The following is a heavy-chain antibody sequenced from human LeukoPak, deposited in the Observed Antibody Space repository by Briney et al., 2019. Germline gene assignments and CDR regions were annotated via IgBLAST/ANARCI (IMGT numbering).Heavy chain of an antibody. CDR2: ISGSGYAI. V-gene: IGHV3-11*01. D-gene: IGHD1-26*01. CDR3: ARLSGTYSRGGDH. Sequence: GGSLRLSCTASGFTFSDFHMSWIRQAPGKGLEWVSHISGSGYAIHHPGTVKGRFTISRDNAKNSLYLQMNSLRVEDSAVYYCARLSGTYSRGGDHWGQGTLVTVSS. J-gene: IGHJ4*02. CDR1: GFTFSDFH.